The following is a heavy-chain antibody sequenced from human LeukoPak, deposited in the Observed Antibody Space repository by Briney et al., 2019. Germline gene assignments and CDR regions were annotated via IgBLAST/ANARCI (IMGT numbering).Heavy chain of an antibody. Sequence: SVKVSCKASGYTFANYGISWVRQAPGQGLECMGGIIPIFGTANYAQKFQGRVTITADESTSTAYMELRSLRSDDTAVYYCAGSLGYCTSNVCYLKYWGQGTLVTVSS. CDR1: GYTFANYG. D-gene: IGHD2-8*01. J-gene: IGHJ4*02. V-gene: IGHV1-69*13. CDR2: IIPIFGTA. CDR3: AGSLGYCTSNVCYLKY.